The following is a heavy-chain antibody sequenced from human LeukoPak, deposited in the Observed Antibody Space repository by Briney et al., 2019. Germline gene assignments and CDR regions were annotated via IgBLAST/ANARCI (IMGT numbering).Heavy chain of an antibody. CDR1: GYTFTGYY. J-gene: IGHJ5*02. D-gene: IGHD3-10*01. CDR2: INPNSGGT. CDR3: ARGPPAGSPRRTKTPWFDP. V-gene: IGHV1-2*02. Sequence: GASVKVSCKASGYTFTGYYMHWVRQAPGQGLEWMGWINPNSGGTNYAQKFQGRVTMTRDTSISTAYMELSRLRSDDTAVYYCARGPPAGSPRRTKTPWFDPWGQGTLVTVSS.